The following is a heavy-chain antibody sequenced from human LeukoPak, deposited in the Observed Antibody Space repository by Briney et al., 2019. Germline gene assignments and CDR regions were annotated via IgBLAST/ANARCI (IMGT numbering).Heavy chain of an antibody. Sequence: GGSLRLSCAASGFTFTTYWMSWVRQAPEKGLEWVANIKEDGSEIHYMDSVKGRFTISRDNAENSLYLQMDSLRAEDTAVYYCARSGSDFDYWGQGTLVTVSS. D-gene: IGHD1-26*01. V-gene: IGHV3-7*01. CDR2: IKEDGSEI. CDR1: GFTFTTYW. CDR3: ARSGSDFDY. J-gene: IGHJ4*02.